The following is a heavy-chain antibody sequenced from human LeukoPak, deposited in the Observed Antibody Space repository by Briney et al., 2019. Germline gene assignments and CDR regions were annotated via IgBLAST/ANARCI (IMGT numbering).Heavy chain of an antibody. V-gene: IGHV3-15*04. Sequence: GGSLRLSCEASGLIFTNAWMSWVRQVPGKGLEWVGQTVSEIDGGTTDYAAPVKGRFTISRDDSKSTLYLQMNSLKIEDTAVYYCTTDEDWNYARKDVWGQGATVIVSS. D-gene: IGHD1-7*01. J-gene: IGHJ6*02. CDR1: GLIFTNAW. CDR2: TVSEIDGGTT. CDR3: TTDEDWNYARKDV.